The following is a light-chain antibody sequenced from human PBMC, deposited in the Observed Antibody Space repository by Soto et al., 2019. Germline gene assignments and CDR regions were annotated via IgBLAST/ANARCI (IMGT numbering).Light chain of an antibody. CDR1: QSVTIN. CDR2: GAS. J-gene: IGKJ1*01. Sequence: EIVMTQSPATLSVSPGERATLSCRASQSVTINLAWYQQKPGQAPRLLIYGASHRATGIPDRFSGSGSGTDFTLSISRLEPEDFAVYYCQQYGGSPTFGLGTKVDIK. V-gene: IGKV3-20*01. CDR3: QQYGGSPT.